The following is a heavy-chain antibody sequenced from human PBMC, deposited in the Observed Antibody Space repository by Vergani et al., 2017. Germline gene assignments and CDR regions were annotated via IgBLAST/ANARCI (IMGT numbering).Heavy chain of an antibody. D-gene: IGHD2-15*01. J-gene: IGHJ6*02. CDR1: GGSISSYY. V-gene: IGHV4-59*01. CDR3: ARWVDRYYYCYGMDV. Sequence: QVQLQESGPGLVKPSETLSLTCTVSGGSISSYYWSWIRQPPGKGLEWIGYIYYSGSTNYNPSLKSRVTISVDTSKNQFSLKLSSVTAADTAVYYCARWVDRYYYCYGMDVWGQGTTVTVSS. CDR2: IYYSGST.